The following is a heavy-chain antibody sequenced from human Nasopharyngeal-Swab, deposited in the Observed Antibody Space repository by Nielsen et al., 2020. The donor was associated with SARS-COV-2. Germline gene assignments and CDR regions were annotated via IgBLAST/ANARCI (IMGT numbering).Heavy chain of an antibody. CDR1: GGSISSGGYY. CDR2: IYYSGST. D-gene: IGHD3-10*01. V-gene: IGHV4-31*03. Sequence: LSLTCTVSGGSISSGGYYWSWIRQHPGKGLEWIGYIYYSGSTYYNPSLKSRVTISVDTSKNQFSLKLSSVTAADTAVYYCARANTMVRGVIDYWGQGTLVTVSS. CDR3: ARANTMVRGVIDY. J-gene: IGHJ4*02.